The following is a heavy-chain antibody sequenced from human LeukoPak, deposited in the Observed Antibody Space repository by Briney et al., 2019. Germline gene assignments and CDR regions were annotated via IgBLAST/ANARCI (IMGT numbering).Heavy chain of an antibody. V-gene: IGHV3-74*01. CDR2: INSDGSST. CDR3: ARVDTAMAFDY. J-gene: IGHJ4*02. CDR1: GFTFSSYW. D-gene: IGHD5-18*01. Sequence: PGGSLRLSCAASGFTFSSYWMHWVRQAPGKGLVWVSRINSDGSSTSYADSVKGRFTISRDNAKNSLYLQMNSLRGEDTAVYYCARVDTAMAFDYWGQGTLVTVSS.